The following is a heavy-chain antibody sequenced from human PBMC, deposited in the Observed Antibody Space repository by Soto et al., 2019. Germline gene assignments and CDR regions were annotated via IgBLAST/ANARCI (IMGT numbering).Heavy chain of an antibody. CDR2: IDPSDSYT. V-gene: IGHV5-10-1*01. CDR3: ARSLSGLVPFDY. Sequence: GESLKISCNGSGYSFTSYWISWVRQMPGKGLEWMGRIDPSDSYTNYGPSFQGHVTISADKSISTAYLQWSSLKASDTAMYYCARSLSGLVPFDYWGQGTLVTVSS. D-gene: IGHD3-10*01. CDR1: GYSFTSYW. J-gene: IGHJ4*02.